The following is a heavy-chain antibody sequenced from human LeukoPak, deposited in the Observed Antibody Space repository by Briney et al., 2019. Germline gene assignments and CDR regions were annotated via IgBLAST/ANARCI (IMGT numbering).Heavy chain of an antibody. D-gene: IGHD6-19*01. V-gene: IGHV3-21*01. J-gene: IGHJ4*02. CDR3: ARSRWLDAFDY. CDR1: GFTFSSYS. CDR2: ISTSSIYI. Sequence: PGGSLRLSCAASGFTFSSYSMNWVRQAPGKGLEWVSSISTSSIYIYYADSVKGRFTISRGNAKNSLYLQMNSLRADDTAVYYCARSRWLDAFDYWGQGTLVTVSS.